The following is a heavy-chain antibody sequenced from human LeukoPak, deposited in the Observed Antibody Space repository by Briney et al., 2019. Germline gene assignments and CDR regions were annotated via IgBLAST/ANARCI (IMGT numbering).Heavy chain of an antibody. Sequence: GSVKVTCKASGYTFTGYYMHWVRQAPGQGLEWMGWIKHNSGGTNYAQNFQGRVTMTRDTSISTAYMELSRLRSDDTAVYYCARDKGATELDYWGQGTLVTVSS. CDR1: GYTFTGYY. V-gene: IGHV1-2*02. CDR2: IKHNSGGT. J-gene: IGHJ4*02. CDR3: ARDKGATELDY. D-gene: IGHD1-26*01.